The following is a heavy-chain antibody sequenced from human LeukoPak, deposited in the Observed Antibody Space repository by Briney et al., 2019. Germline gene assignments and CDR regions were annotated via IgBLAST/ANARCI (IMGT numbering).Heavy chain of an antibody. Sequence: GGSLRLSCAASGFTFSSYWMSWVRQAPGKGLEWVANIKQDGSEKYYVDSVKGRFTISRDNAKNSLYLQMNSLRAEDTAVYYCARDRWSHSSSSDYYYYYYMDVWGKGTTVTVSS. J-gene: IGHJ6*03. D-gene: IGHD6-6*01. CDR3: ARDRWSHSSSSDYYYYYYMDV. CDR2: IKQDGSEK. CDR1: GFTFSSYW. V-gene: IGHV3-7*01.